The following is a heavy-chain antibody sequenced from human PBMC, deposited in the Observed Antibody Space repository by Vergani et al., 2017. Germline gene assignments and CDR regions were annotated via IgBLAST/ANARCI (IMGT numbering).Heavy chain of an antibody. J-gene: IGHJ4*02. D-gene: IGHD6-13*01. CDR2: ISGSGGST. CDR1: GFTFSSYA. CDR3: AKDLGGGIAAAGTGYLDY. V-gene: IGHV3-23*01. Sequence: EVQLLESGGGLVQPGGSLRLSCAASGFTFSSYAMSWVRQAPGKGLEWVSAISGSGGSTYYADSVKGLFTISRDNSKNTLYLQMNSLRAEDTAVYYCAKDLGGGIAAAGTGYLDYWGQGTLVTVSS.